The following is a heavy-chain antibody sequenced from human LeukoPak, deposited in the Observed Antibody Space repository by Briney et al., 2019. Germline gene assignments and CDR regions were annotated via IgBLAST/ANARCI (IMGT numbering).Heavy chain of an antibody. D-gene: IGHD6-25*01. CDR3: ARFAAGGSYYYYMDD. CDR1: GFIFSSFW. V-gene: IGHV3-7*01. Sequence: PGRSLRLSCAASGFIFSSFWMSWVRQAPGKGLEWVATIELDGSKKSYVDSVKGRFTISRDNAKNSLYLQMNSLRAEDTAVYYCARFAAGGSYYYYMDDWGKGTTVTVSS. J-gene: IGHJ6*03. CDR2: IELDGSKK.